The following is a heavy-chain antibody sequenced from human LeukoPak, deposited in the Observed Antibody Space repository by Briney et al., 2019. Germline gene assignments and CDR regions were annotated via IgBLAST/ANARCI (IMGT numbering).Heavy chain of an antibody. CDR3: ARGSGHYYYYMDV. D-gene: IGHD2-15*01. V-gene: IGHV1-46*01. J-gene: IGHJ6*03. CDR2: INPSGGST. Sequence: ASVKVSCKASGGTFSRYAMSWVRQAPGQGLEWMGIINPSGGSTSYAQKFQGRVTMTRDMSTSTVYMELSSLRSEDTAVYYCARGSGHYYYYMDVWGKGTTVTVSS. CDR1: GGTFSRYA.